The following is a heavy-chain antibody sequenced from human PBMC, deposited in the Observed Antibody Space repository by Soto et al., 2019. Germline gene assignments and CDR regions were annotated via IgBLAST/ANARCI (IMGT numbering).Heavy chain of an antibody. Sequence: PGGSLRLSCASSGFTFSSYSMNWVRQAPGKGLEWVSYISSSSSTIYYADSVKGRFTISRDNAKNSLYLQMNSLRDEDTAVYYCAREAGTWHLPLNWFDPWGQGTLGTDSS. CDR3: AREAGTWHLPLNWFDP. V-gene: IGHV3-48*02. CDR2: ISSSSSTI. J-gene: IGHJ5*02. CDR1: GFTFSSYS. D-gene: IGHD6-19*01.